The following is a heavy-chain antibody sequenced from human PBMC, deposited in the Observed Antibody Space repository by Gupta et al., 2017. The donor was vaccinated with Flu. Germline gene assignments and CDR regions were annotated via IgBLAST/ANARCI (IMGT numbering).Heavy chain of an antibody. CDR2: IYHSGST. J-gene: IGHJ4*02. D-gene: IGHD2-2*01. Sequence: CIRQPPGERLEWIGFIYHSGSTFYNPSLKSRVTISVDTSQNQFSLRLTSVTAADTAIYYCARQSSTIGFDSWGQGTLVTVST. V-gene: IGHV4-39*01. CDR3: ARQSSTIGFDS.